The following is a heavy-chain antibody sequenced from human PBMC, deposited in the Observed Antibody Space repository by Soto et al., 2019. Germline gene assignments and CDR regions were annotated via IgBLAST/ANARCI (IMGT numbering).Heavy chain of an antibody. J-gene: IGHJ4*02. D-gene: IGHD2-21*02. CDR3: ARQPYCGGDCYYYFDY. V-gene: IGHV3-53*01. CDR2: ICSGGST. Sequence: PGGSLRLSCAASGFTVSSNYMSWVRQAPGKGLEWVSVICSGGSTYYADSVKGRFTISRDNSKNTLYLQMNSLRAEDTAVYYCARQPYCGGDCYYYFDYWGQGALVTVSS. CDR1: GFTVSSNY.